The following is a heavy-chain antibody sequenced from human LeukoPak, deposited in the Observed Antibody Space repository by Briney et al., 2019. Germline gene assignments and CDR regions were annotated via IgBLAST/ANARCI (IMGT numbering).Heavy chain of an antibody. CDR2: INPNSGGT. CDR3: ARVSVMTILAEYDSSGTFDY. CDR1: GYTFTGYY. D-gene: IGHD3-22*01. V-gene: IGHV1-2*02. Sequence: GASVKVSCKASGYTFTGYYMHRVRQAPGQGLEWMGWINPNSGGTNYAQKFQGRVTMTRDTSISTAYMELSRLRSDDTAVYYCARVSVMTILAEYDSSGTFDYWGQGTLVTVSS. J-gene: IGHJ4*02.